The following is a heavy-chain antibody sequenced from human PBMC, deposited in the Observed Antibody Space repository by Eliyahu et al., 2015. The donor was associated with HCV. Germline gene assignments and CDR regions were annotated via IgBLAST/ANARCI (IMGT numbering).Heavy chain of an antibody. V-gene: IGHV3-7*01. CDR2: MKPDESEK. CDR1: GFTFSNFW. Sequence: DVQLVESGGGLVQPGGSLRLSCAASGFTFSNFWMTWVRQAPGKGLEGVANMKPDESEKYYVDSVKGRFTISRDNAKNSLYLQMNSLRAEDTAVYYCARGKVPASWGQGTLVAVSS. J-gene: IGHJ4*02. CDR3: ARGKVPAS. D-gene: IGHD2-2*01.